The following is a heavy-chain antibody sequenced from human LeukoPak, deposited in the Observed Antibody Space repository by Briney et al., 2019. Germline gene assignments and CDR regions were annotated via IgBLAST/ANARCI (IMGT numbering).Heavy chain of an antibody. CDR1: GGTFNNYA. CDR3: ARSLYGSGTYLSRDAFDI. V-gene: IGHV1-69*01. CDR2: IIPIFATA. J-gene: IGHJ3*02. D-gene: IGHD3-10*01. Sequence: SVKVSCKASGGTFNNYAISWVRQAPGQGLEWMGGIIPIFATANYAQKFQGRVTITADESTSTAYMELSSLRSEDTAVYYCARSLYGSGTYLSRDAFDIWGQGTMVTVSS.